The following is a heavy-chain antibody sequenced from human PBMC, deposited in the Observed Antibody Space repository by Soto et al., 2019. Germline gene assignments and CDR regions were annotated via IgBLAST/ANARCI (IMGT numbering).Heavy chain of an antibody. J-gene: IGHJ5*02. Sequence: EVQLVESGGGLVQPGGSLRLTCAASGFTLSDYWMSWVRQAPGKGLEWVANVKKDGSDKYYVDSVKGRFTISRDNAKNSLYLKRNSLRAEDTAWYYCARGGGNFGPWGQGTLVTVSS. V-gene: IGHV3-7*04. CDR3: ARGGGNFGP. CDR1: GFTLSDYW. CDR2: VKKDGSDK. D-gene: IGHD3-16*01.